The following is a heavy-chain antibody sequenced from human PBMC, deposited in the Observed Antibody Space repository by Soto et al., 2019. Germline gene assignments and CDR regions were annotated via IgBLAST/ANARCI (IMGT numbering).Heavy chain of an antibody. J-gene: IGHJ6*02. CDR2: ISGSGGIT. CDR3: AKRDYSGSPYYYYGMDV. Sequence: PGGSLRLSCAASGFTFSSYAMSWVRQAPGKGLEWVSAISGSGGITYYADSVKGRFTISRDNSKNTLYLQMNSLRAEDTAVYYCAKRDYSGSPYYYYGMDVWGQGTTVTVSS. V-gene: IGHV3-23*01. CDR1: GFTFSSYA. D-gene: IGHD1-26*01.